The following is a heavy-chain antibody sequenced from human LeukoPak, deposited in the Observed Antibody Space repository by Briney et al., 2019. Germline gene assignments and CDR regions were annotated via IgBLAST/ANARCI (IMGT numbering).Heavy chain of an antibody. CDR2: MNPNSGNT. V-gene: IGHV1-18*01. CDR1: GYTFTSYD. J-gene: IGHJ4*02. CDR3: ARVLDWDYYGSGSYFDY. Sequence: ASVKVSCKASGYTFTSYDINWVRQATGQGLEWMGWMNPNSGNTNYAQKLQGRVTMTTDTSTSTAYMELRCLRSDDTAVYYCARVLDWDYYGSGSYFDYWGQGTLVTVSS. D-gene: IGHD3-10*01.